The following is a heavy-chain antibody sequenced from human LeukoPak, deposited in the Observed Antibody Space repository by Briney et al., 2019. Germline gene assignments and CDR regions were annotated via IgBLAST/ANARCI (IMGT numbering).Heavy chain of an antibody. D-gene: IGHD3-3*01. V-gene: IGHV4-59*01. Sequence: SETLSLTCTVSGGSISSYYWSWIRQPPGKGLEWIGYIYYSGSTNYNPSLKSRVTISVDTSKNQFSLKLSSVTAADTAVYYCARIGYDFWSGYYSGNYYYYMDVWGKGTTVTVSS. CDR3: ARIGYDFWSGYYSGNYYYYMDV. CDR1: GGSISSYY. J-gene: IGHJ6*03. CDR2: IYYSGST.